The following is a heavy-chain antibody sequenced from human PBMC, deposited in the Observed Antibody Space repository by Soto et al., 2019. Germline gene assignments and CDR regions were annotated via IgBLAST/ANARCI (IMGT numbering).Heavy chain of an antibody. CDR3: ARAGFGELLSRYHYGMDV. CDR2: ISFDVSIK. Sequence: PGGSLRLSCAASGFSVDTNYLVWVRQAPGKGLEWVALISFDVSIKYYADSVKGRFTISRDNSKNTLYLQMNSLRVEDTALYYCARAGFGELLSRYHYGMDVWGQGSTVTVSS. J-gene: IGHJ6*02. D-gene: IGHD3-10*01. V-gene: IGHV3-30-3*01. CDR1: GFSVDTNY.